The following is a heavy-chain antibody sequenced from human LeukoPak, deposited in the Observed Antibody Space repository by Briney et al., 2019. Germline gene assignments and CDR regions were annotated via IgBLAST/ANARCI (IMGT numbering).Heavy chain of an antibody. CDR3: ARGRRDGYKNPNNHLYYFDY. D-gene: IGHD5-24*01. V-gene: IGHV1-2*02. Sequence: ASVKVSCKASGYTFTGYYMHWVRQAPGQGLEWMGWINPNSGGTNYAQKFQGRVTMTRDTSISTAYMELSRLRSEDTAVYYCARGRRDGYKNPNNHLYYFDYWGQGTLVTVSS. J-gene: IGHJ4*02. CDR2: INPNSGGT. CDR1: GYTFTGYY.